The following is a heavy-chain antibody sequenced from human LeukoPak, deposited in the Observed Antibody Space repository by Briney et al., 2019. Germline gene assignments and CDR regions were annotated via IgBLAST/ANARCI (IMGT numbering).Heavy chain of an antibody. CDR1: GDSISSGGYY. CDR3: ARGGGCSGTCYFNWFDP. Sequence: SQTLSLTCTVSGDSISSGGYYWTWIRQHPGKGLEWIGYIYYSGSTSYNPSLKSRLTISVDTSKNQFSLKLNSVTAADTAVYYCARGGGCSGTCYFNWFDPWGQGTLVTVSS. CDR2: IYYSGST. J-gene: IGHJ5*02. D-gene: IGHD2-21*02. V-gene: IGHV4-31*03.